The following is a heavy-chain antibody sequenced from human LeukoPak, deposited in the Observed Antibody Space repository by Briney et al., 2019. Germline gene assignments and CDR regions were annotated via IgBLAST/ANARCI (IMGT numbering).Heavy chain of an antibody. Sequence: GGSLRLSCAASGFSSSAYAMHWVRQAPGKGLEWVAVISYDGSNKYFADSVKGRFTVSRDNSRNTLYLQMNSLRAEDTAVYYCARSYDSSGYYHFDYWGQGTLVTVSS. CDR2: ISYDGSNK. CDR3: ARSYDSSGYYHFDY. D-gene: IGHD3-22*01. J-gene: IGHJ4*02. V-gene: IGHV3-30-3*01. CDR1: GFSSSAYA.